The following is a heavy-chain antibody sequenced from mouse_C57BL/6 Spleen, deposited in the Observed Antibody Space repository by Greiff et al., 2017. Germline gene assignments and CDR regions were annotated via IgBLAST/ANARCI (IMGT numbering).Heavy chain of an antibody. CDR3: ARQDLRYCDY. CDR1: GFTFTDYY. CDR2: IRNKANGYTT. Sequence: EVKLMESGGGLVQPGGSLSLSCAASGFTFTDYYMSWVRQPPGKALEWLGFIRNKANGYTTEYSASVKGRFTISRDNSQSILYLQMNALRAEDSATYYCARQDLRYCDYWGQGTTLTVSS. D-gene: IGHD2-12*01. J-gene: IGHJ2*01. V-gene: IGHV7-3*01.